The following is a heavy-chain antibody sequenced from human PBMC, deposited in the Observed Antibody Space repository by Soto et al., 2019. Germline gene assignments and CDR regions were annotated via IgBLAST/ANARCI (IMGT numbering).Heavy chain of an antibody. D-gene: IGHD6-19*01. CDR3: ARGLITGSHYSGGWYYFDS. CDR2: INHSGSA. J-gene: IGHJ4*02. V-gene: IGHV4-34*01. CDR1: GESFSGHI. Sequence: SETLSLTCAVYGESFSGHIWTWIRQTPGKGPQWIGQINHSGSASYNPSLKSRVTISVHTSNSQFSLELSSVTAADTAVYYCARGLITGSHYSGGWYYFDSWGQGTQVTVSS.